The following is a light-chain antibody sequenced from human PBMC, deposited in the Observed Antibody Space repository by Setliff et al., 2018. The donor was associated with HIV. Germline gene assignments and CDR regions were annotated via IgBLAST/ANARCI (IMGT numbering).Light chain of an antibody. Sequence: QSVLTQPPSASGTPGQRVTISCSGSNSNIGGNYVYWYQQLPGTAPKLLINNNSQRPSGVPDRFSGSKNGTSASLAISGLRSGDEADYYCASWDDSLGGAVFGGGTKVTVL. CDR1: NSNIGGNY. V-gene: IGLV1-47*01. J-gene: IGLJ2*01. CDR2: NNS. CDR3: ASWDDSLGGAV.